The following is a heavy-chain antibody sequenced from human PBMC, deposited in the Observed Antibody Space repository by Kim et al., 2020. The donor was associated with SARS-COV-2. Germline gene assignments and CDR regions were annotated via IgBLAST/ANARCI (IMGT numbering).Heavy chain of an antibody. J-gene: IGHJ6*02. Sequence: LKGRVTISVDKSKNQFSLKLGSVTAADTAVYYCARVGYCSSTSCYFYGMDVWGQGTTVTVSS. D-gene: IGHD2-2*01. V-gene: IGHV4-4*02. CDR3: ARVGYCSSTSCYFYGMDV.